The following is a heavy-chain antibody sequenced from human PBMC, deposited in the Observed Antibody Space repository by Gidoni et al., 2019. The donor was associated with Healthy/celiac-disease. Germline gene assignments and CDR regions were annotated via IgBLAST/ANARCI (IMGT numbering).Heavy chain of an antibody. CDR2: IKSKTDGGTT. Sequence: EVQLVESGGGLVKPGGSLRLSCAASGFTFGNAWMSWVRQAPGKGLEGVGRIKSKTDGGTTDYAAPVKGRFTISRDDSKNTLYLQMNSLKTEDTAVDYCTSPLGTDSIDYWGQGTLVTVSS. CDR1: GFTFGNAW. CDR3: TSPLGTDSIDY. D-gene: IGHD1-1*01. J-gene: IGHJ4*02. V-gene: IGHV3-15*01.